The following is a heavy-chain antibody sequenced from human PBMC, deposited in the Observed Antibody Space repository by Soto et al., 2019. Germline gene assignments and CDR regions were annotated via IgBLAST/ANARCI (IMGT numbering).Heavy chain of an antibody. CDR1: GGSISSSSYY. J-gene: IGHJ4*02. D-gene: IGHD1-1*01. CDR3: ASDNNKIDY. Sequence: SETLSLTCTVSGGSISSSSYYWGWIRQPPGKGLEWIGNIYYSGSTYYNPSLKSRVTISVDTSKNQFSLKLSSVTAADTAVYYCASDNNKIDYWGQGTLVTVSS. CDR2: IYYSGST. V-gene: IGHV4-39*07.